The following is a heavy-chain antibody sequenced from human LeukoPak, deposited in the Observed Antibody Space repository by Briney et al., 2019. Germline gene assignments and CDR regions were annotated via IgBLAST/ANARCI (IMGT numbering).Heavy chain of an antibody. CDR1: GGSIISSSFW. J-gene: IGHJ4*02. D-gene: IGHD3-9*01. CDR2: IYYSGVS. V-gene: IGHV4-39*07. CDR3: ARRPGRGYFDWLPKTRWAYFDY. Sequence: SETLSLTCTVSGGSIISSSFWWGWIRQPPGKGLEWIGSIYYSGVSYYNTSLKSRVTISVDTSKNQFSLKLSSVTAADTAVYYCARRPGRGYFDWLPKTRWAYFDYWGQGTLVTVSS.